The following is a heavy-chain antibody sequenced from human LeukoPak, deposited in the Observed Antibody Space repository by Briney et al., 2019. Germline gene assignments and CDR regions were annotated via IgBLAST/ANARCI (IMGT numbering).Heavy chain of an antibody. CDR2: IKSKADGGTA. CDR3: ATDTGYTGYDEPFDY. J-gene: IGHJ4*02. V-gene: IGHV3-15*01. D-gene: IGHD5-12*01. Sequence: GGSLRLSCAASGLILSQAWVNWVRQAPGKGLEWVGRIKSKADGGTADYAAPVKGRFSISRDNSKDTVYLQMNSLKTEDTAVYYCATDTGYTGYDEPFDYWGQGTLVTVSS. CDR1: GLILSQAW.